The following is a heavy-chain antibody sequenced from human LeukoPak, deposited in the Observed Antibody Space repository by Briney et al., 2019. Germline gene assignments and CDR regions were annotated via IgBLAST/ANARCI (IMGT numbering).Heavy chain of an antibody. Sequence: SQTLSLTCAISGDSVSSNSATWNWIRQSPLRGLEWLGRTYYRSKWYNDYAVSVKSRITINPDTSKNQFSLQLNSVTPKDTAVYYCARDSGFAGYSSGWDAFDIWGQGTMVTVSS. D-gene: IGHD6-19*01. CDR1: GDSVSSNSAT. V-gene: IGHV6-1*01. J-gene: IGHJ3*02. CDR3: ARDSGFAGYSSGWDAFDI. CDR2: TYYRSKWYN.